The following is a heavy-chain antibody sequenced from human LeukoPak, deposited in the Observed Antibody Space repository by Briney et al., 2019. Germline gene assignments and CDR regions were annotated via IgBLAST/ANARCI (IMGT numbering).Heavy chain of an antibody. Sequence: PGGSLRLSCAASGFTFSSYGMHWVRQAPGKGLEWVAFIRYDGSNKYYADSVKGRFTISRDNSKNTLYLQMNSLRAEDTAVYYCAKDRAVVPAAEGIIDYWGQGTLVTVSS. D-gene: IGHD2-2*01. J-gene: IGHJ4*02. CDR2: IRYDGSNK. CDR1: GFTFSSYG. CDR3: AKDRAVVPAAEGIIDY. V-gene: IGHV3-30*02.